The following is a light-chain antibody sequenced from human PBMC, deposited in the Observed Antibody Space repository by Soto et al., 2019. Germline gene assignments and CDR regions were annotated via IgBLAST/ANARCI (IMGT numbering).Light chain of an antibody. CDR2: STS. Sequence: QTVVTQEPSFSVSPGGTVTRTCGVSSGSVSTRYYPSWYQQTPGQAPRTLIYSTSTRSSGVPDRFSGSIVGNKAALTISGAQADDESDYYCVLYMGSGIWVFGGGTKLTVL. CDR1: SGSVSTRYY. V-gene: IGLV8-61*01. J-gene: IGLJ3*02. CDR3: VLYMGSGIWV.